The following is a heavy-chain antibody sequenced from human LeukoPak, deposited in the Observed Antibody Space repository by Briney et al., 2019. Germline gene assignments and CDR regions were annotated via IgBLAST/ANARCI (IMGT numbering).Heavy chain of an antibody. CDR1: GFTFSNSW. Sequence: GGSLRLSCAASGFTFSNSWMSWVRQAPGKGLEWVANIKQDGSDKYYVDSVKGRFTISRDNAKNSLYLQMNSLRADDTALYYCARTRGSGWDAFDIWGQGTMVTVSS. J-gene: IGHJ3*02. CDR3: ARTRGSGWDAFDI. D-gene: IGHD3-3*01. CDR2: IKQDGSDK. V-gene: IGHV3-7*03.